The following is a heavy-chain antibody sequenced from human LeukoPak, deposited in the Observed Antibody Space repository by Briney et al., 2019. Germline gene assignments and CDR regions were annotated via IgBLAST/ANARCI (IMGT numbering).Heavy chain of an antibody. CDR1: GYTFTSYG. D-gene: IGHD3-10*01. V-gene: IGHV1-18*01. CDR3: ATRQSRSNYYGSGSYYNWGSVYYYYYMDV. J-gene: IGHJ6*03. CDR2: ISAYNGNT. Sequence: ASVKVSCKASGYTFTSYGISWVRQAPGQGLEWMGWISAYNGNTNYAQKLQGRVTMTTDTSTSTAYMELRSLRSDDTAVYYCATRQSRSNYYGSGSYYNWGSVYYYYYMDVWGKGTTVTVSS.